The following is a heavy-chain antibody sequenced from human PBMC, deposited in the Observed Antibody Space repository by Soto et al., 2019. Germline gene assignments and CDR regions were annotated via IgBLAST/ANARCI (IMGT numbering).Heavy chain of an antibody. CDR3: ARGLKYKYGMDV. V-gene: IGHV3-74*01. CDR2: LNSDGSSG. D-gene: IGHD1-20*01. CDR1: GFTFNDYW. Sequence: EVQLVESGGGLVQPGGSLRLSCVASGFTFNDYWMHWVRQAPWKGLVWVSRLNSDGSSGYYGDSMKGRFTISRDNAKNTLYLQINRLRDEDTAVYYCARGLKYKYGMDVWGQGTTVTVSS. J-gene: IGHJ6*02.